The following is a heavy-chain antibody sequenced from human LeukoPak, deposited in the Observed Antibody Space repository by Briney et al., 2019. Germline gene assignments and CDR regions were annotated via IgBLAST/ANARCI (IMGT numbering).Heavy chain of an antibody. CDR1: AGSISSSGYY. V-gene: IGHV4-39*01. D-gene: IGHD1-14*01. Sequence: KASETLSLTCTDSAGSISSSGYYWDWIRQPPGKGLEWIGAIYYTGSTYYNPSLKSRVTISGDTSKNQFSLKLTSVTAADTAVYYCARHPNRSYFDYWGQGTLVIVSS. J-gene: IGHJ4*02. CDR3: ARHPNRSYFDY. CDR2: IYYTGST.